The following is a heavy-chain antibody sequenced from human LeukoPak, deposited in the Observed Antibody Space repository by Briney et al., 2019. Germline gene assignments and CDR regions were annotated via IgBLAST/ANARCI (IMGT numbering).Heavy chain of an antibody. J-gene: IGHJ3*02. Sequence: ASVKVSCKASGYTFTGYYMHWVRQAPGQGLERMGRINPNSGGTNYAQKFQGRVTMTRDTSISTAYMELSRLRSDDTAVYHCARGDSRSGAFDIWGQGTMVTVSS. CDR1: GYTFTGYY. D-gene: IGHD2-21*02. CDR2: INPNSGGT. V-gene: IGHV1-2*06. CDR3: ARGDSRSGAFDI.